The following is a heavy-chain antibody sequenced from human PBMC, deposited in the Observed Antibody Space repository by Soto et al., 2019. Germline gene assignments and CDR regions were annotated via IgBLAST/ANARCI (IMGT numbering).Heavy chain of an antibody. Sequence: QVQLQESGPGLVKPSETLSLTCTVSGGFVSSASYFWIWIRQPPGKEMEFIAYVYYTGTTKYSPSLKSRASISLDTSKNQFSLNLSSVTTADTAIYYCARMRFGEVTYWFDPWGQGILVNVS. CDR2: VYYTGTT. CDR3: ARMRFGEVTYWFDP. J-gene: IGHJ5*02. D-gene: IGHD3-3*01. CDR1: GGFVSSASYF. V-gene: IGHV4-61*01.